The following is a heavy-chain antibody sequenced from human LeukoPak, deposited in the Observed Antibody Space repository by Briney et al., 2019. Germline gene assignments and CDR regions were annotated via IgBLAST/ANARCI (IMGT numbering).Heavy chain of an antibody. J-gene: IGHJ6*03. D-gene: IGHD3-16*02. CDR2: ISGNGGNT. V-gene: IGHV3-23*01. CDR3: AKVPSVSNYYYYMDV. Sequence: GGSLRLSCAASGFTFSSYAMSWVRQAPGKGLEWVSTISGNGGNTSYADSVKGRFTISRDNSKNTLYLQMNSLRYEDTAVYYCAKVPSVSNYYYYMDVWGKGTTVTVSS. CDR1: GFTFSSYA.